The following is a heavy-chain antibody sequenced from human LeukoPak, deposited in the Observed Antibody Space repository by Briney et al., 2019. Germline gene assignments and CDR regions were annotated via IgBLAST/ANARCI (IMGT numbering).Heavy chain of an antibody. J-gene: IGHJ3*02. CDR2: ISSSSSST. V-gene: IGHV3-11*05. CDR1: GFTFTNYA. D-gene: IGHD3-10*01. CDR3: ARVPGKYAFDI. Sequence: PGGSLRLSCAASGFTFTNYAMSWVRQALGKGLEWVAYISSSSSSTNYADSVKGRFTISRDNAKNSLYLQMNSLRAEDTAVYYCARVPGKYAFDIWGQGTMVTVSA.